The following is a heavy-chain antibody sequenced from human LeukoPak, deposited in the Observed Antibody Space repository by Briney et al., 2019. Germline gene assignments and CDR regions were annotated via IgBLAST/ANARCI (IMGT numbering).Heavy chain of an antibody. Sequence: QPGRSLRLSCAASGFTFDDYTMHWVRQAPGKGLEWVSLISWDGGSTYYADSVKGRFTISRDNSKNSLYLQMNSLRTEDTALYYCAKGIRSGSSHPDYWGQGTLVTVSS. D-gene: IGHD1-26*01. CDR2: ISWDGGST. CDR3: AKGIRSGSSHPDY. J-gene: IGHJ4*02. V-gene: IGHV3-43*01. CDR1: GFTFDDYT.